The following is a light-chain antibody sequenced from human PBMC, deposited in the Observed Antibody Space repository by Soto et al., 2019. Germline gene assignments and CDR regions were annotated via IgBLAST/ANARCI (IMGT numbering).Light chain of an antibody. CDR2: SNN. J-gene: IGLJ1*01. CDR1: SSNIGSYY. CDR3: AAWDDSLNGLYV. V-gene: IGLV1-44*01. Sequence: QSVLTQPPSASGTPGQRVTISCSGSSSNIGSYYVYWYQQLPGTAPKLLIYSNNQRPSGVPDRFSGSKSGTSASLAISGLQSEDEADYYCAAWDDSLNGLYVFGTGTKVTVL.